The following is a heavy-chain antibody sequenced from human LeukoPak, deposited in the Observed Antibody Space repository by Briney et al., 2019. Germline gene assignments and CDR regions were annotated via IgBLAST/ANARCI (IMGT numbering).Heavy chain of an antibody. CDR2: INPSAGST. Sequence: GASVKVSCKASGYTFTNYYMHWVRQAPGQGLEWMGIINPSAGSTSYAQKFQGRVTMTRDTSTSTVYMELSSLRSEDTAFYYCASRGSCSGGSCYQLDFWGQGTLVTVSS. D-gene: IGHD2-15*01. CDR3: ASRGSCSGGSCYQLDF. CDR1: GYTFTNYY. J-gene: IGHJ4*02. V-gene: IGHV1-46*01.